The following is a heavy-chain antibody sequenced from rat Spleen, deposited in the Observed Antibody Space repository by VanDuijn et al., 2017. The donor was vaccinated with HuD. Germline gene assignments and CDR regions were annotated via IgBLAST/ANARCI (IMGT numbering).Heavy chain of an antibody. CDR2: ISSGGGGI. V-gene: IGHV5-25*01. CDR3: VRQDTSGYSNWFTY. Sequence: EVQLVESGGGLVQPGRSLKLSCAASGFTFSSFPMAWVRQAPKKGLEWVAYISSGGGGIYYPDSVKGRFTISRDNAKSTLFLQMDSLRSDDTATYYCVRQDTSGYSNWFTYWGQGTLVTVSS. D-gene: IGHD4-3*01. J-gene: IGHJ3*01. CDR1: GFTFSSFP.